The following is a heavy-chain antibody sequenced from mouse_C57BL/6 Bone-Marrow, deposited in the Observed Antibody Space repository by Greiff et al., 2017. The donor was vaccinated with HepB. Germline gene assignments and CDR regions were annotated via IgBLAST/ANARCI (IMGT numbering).Heavy chain of an antibody. Sequence: QLKESGGDLVKPGGSLKLSCAASGFTFSSYGMSWVRQTPDKRLEWVATISSGGSYTYYPDSVKGRFTISRDNAKNTLYLQMSSLKSEDTAMYYCARQIYYGYDAFMDYWGQGTSVTVSS. J-gene: IGHJ4*01. CDR1: GFTFSSYG. V-gene: IGHV5-6*01. CDR2: ISSGGSYT. CDR3: ARQIYYGYDAFMDY. D-gene: IGHD2-2*01.